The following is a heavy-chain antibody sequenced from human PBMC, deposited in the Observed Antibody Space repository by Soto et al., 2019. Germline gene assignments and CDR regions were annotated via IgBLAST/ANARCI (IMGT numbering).Heavy chain of an antibody. Sequence: QVQLVESGGGVVQPGRSLRLSCAASGFTFSSYAMHWVRQAPGKGLEWVAVISYDGSNKYYADSVKGRFTISRDNSKNTLYLQMTSLRAEDTAVYYCAGDRYGGKYFDQWGQGTLVTASS. D-gene: IGHD2-15*01. J-gene: IGHJ4*02. V-gene: IGHV3-30-3*01. CDR2: ISYDGSNK. CDR3: AGDRYGGKYFDQ. CDR1: GFTFSSYA.